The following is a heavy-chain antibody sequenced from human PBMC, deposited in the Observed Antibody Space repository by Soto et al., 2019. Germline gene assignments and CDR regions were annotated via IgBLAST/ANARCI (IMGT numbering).Heavy chain of an antibody. Sequence: QVPLVQSGAEVKKPGASVKVSCKASGYTFSTYSMHWVRQAPGQRLEWMGWINAGNGNTKYSQSFQGRGTITRDRSARTAYMELSSLSSEDTAVYYCARYDCSGGSCYSPWFDPWGQGTLVTVSS. D-gene: IGHD2-15*01. CDR3: ARYDCSGGSCYSPWFDP. CDR2: INAGNGNT. CDR1: GYTFSTYS. J-gene: IGHJ5*02. V-gene: IGHV1-3*01.